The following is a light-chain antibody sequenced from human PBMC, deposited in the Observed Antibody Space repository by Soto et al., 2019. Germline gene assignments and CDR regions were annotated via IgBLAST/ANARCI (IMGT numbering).Light chain of an antibody. CDR2: GAS. CDR3: QQYDSLPYT. CDR1: QDINDY. V-gene: IGKV1-33*01. Sequence: EIQMTQSPSSLSASLGDRVTITCQASQDINDYSNWYQQKPGKAPRLLIYGASFLEVGVPSRFSGSGSGTHFTLTISSRQPEDVAPYYCQQYDSLPYTFGQGTRLEIK. J-gene: IGKJ2*01.